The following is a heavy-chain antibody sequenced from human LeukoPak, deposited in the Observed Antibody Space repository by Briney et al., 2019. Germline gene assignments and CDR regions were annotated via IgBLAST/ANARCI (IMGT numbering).Heavy chain of an antibody. CDR3: ARGHYDSSGYYYNWFDP. CDR2: INPSGGST. V-gene: IGHV1-46*01. CDR1: GYTFTSYY. J-gene: IGHJ5*02. Sequence: ASVKVSCKASGYTFTSYYMHWVRQAPGQGLEWMGIINPSGGSTSYAQKFQGRVTMTRDTSTSTVYMELSSLRSEDTAVYYCARGHYDSSGYYYNWFDPWGQGTLVTVSS. D-gene: IGHD3-22*01.